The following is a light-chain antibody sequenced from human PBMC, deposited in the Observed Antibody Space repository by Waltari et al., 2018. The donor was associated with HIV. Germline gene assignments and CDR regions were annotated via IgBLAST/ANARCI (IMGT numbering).Light chain of an antibody. Sequence: QSALPQPASVSGSPGQSITISCSGSSSDVGGYNYVSWYQQHPGKAPKLLIYGVTNRHSGVSNRFSGSKSGNRASLTISGLQAEDEAAYICSSYTSITTHVMFGGGTKLTVL. CDR2: GVT. CDR1: SSDVGGYNY. CDR3: SSYTSITTHVM. V-gene: IGLV2-14*01. J-gene: IGLJ3*02.